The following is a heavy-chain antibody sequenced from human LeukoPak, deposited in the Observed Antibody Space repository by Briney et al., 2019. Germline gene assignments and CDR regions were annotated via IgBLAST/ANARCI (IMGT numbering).Heavy chain of an antibody. CDR3: AREGRKSRGVDIVRKKETGYYYYMDV. CDR1: GFDFRGQW. Sequence: GGSLRLSCAGSGFDFRGQWMSWLRQAAEEGPEWVAHIKPDGSEKYYVDSVKGRFTISRDNAKNSLYLQMNSLRAEDTAVYYCAREGRKSRGVDIVRKKETGYYYYMDVWGKGTTVTVSS. CDR2: IKPDGSEK. J-gene: IGHJ6*03. V-gene: IGHV3-7*01. D-gene: IGHD2-15*01.